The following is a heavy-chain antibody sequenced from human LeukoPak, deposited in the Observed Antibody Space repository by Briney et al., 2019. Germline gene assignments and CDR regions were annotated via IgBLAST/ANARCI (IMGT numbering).Heavy chain of an antibody. V-gene: IGHV4-34*01. Sequence: SETLSLTCTVSGGSISSYYWSWIRQPPGKGLEWIGEINHSGSTNYNPSLKSRVTISVDTSKNQFSLKLSSVTAADTAVYYCARGSWSPLDYWGQGTLVTVSS. CDR1: GGSISSYY. CDR2: INHSGST. D-gene: IGHD6-13*01. CDR3: ARGSWSPLDY. J-gene: IGHJ4*02.